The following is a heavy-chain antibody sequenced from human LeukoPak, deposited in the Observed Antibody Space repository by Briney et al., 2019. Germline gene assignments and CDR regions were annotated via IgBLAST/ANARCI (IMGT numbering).Heavy chain of an antibody. CDR3: ARDWYGSGSPLRYYGMDV. J-gene: IGHJ6*04. Sequence: SWESSAVAQALKRMGVISAYNGNTNYAQKLEGRVTMTTDTSTSTAYMELRSLRSDDTAVYYCARDWYGSGSPLRYYGMDVWGKGTTVTVSS. D-gene: IGHD3-10*01. V-gene: IGHV1-18*01. CDR2: ISAYNGNT.